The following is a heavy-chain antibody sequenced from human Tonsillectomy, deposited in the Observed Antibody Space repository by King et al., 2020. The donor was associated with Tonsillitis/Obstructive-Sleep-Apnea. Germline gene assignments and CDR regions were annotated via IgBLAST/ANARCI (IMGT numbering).Heavy chain of an antibody. V-gene: IGHV4-39*01. CDR3: ARIDGGNAAFDI. CDR2: IYYSGST. CDR1: GGSISSSSYY. Sequence: LQLQESGPGLVKPSETLSLTCTVSGGSISSSSYYWGWIRQPPGKGREWIGSIYYSGSTYYNPSLKSRVTISVDTSKNQFSLKLSSVTAADTAVYYCARIDGGNAAFDIWGQGTMVTVSS. D-gene: IGHD3-3*01. J-gene: IGHJ3*02.